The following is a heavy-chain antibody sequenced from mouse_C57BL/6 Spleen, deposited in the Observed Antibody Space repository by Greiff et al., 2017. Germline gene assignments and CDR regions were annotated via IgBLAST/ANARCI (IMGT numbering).Heavy chain of an antibody. D-gene: IGHD1-1*01. J-gene: IGHJ1*03. V-gene: IGHV2-2*01. Sequence: VQLVESGPGLVQPSQSLSITCTVSGFSLTSYGVHWVRQSPGKGLEWLGVIWSGGSTDYNAAFISRLSISKDNSKSQVFFKMNSLQADDTAIYYCARKGATEYFDVWGTGTTVTVSS. CDR3: ARKGATEYFDV. CDR1: GFSLTSYG. CDR2: IWSGGST.